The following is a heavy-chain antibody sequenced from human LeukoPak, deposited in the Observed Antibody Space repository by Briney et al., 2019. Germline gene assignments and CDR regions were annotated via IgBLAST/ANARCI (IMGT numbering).Heavy chain of an antibody. D-gene: IGHD3-22*01. V-gene: IGHV1-46*01. CDR1: GYTFTSYY. CDR2: INPSGGST. J-gene: IGHJ4*02. CDR3: AKDRYYYDSSAPSRGFDY. Sequence: ASVKVSCKASGYTFTSYYMHWVRQAPGQGLEWMGIINPSGGSTSYAQKFQGRVTMTRDTSTSTVYMELSSLRAEDTAVYYCAKDRYYYDSSAPSRGFDYWGQGTLVTVSS.